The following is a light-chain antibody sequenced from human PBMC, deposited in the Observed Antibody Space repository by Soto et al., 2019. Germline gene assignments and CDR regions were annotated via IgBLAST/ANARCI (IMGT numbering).Light chain of an antibody. CDR2: AAR. J-gene: IGKJ4*01. CDR1: QSISSY. Sequence: DIQMTQSPSSLSASVGDRVTITCRASQSISSYLNWYQQKPGKVPKLLIYAARSLQSGVPSRFSGSGSGTDFTLTISSLQPEDFATYYCQQSYSMPLNFGGGTKVEIK. V-gene: IGKV1-39*01. CDR3: QQSYSMPLN.